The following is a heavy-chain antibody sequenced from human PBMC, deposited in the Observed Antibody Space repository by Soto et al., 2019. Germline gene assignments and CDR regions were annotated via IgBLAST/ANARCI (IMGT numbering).Heavy chain of an antibody. V-gene: IGHV1-2*04. CDR1: GYTFTGYY. J-gene: IGHJ6*02. CDR3: ARSMVRGVILAGYYYGMDV. D-gene: IGHD3-10*01. CDR2: INPNSGGT. Sequence: AAVKVSCNASGYTFTGYYMHWVRQAPGQGPEWMGWINPNSGGTNYAQKFQGWVTMTRDTSISTAYMELSRLRSDDTAVYYCARSMVRGVILAGYYYGMDVWGQGTTVTVSS.